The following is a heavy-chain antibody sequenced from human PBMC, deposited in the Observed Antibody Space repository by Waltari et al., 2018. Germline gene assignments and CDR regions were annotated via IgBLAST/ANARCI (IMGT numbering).Heavy chain of an antibody. CDR2: TNSDESST. Sequence: EVQLVESGGGLVQPGGSLRLSCAASGFPSSNYWMHWVRQAPGKGLVWVSRTNSDESSTSYADSVKGRFTISRDNAKNTLYLQINSLRAEDTAVYYCARSSIAGIDYWGQGTLVTVSS. V-gene: IGHV3-74*01. J-gene: IGHJ4*02. D-gene: IGHD2-21*01. CDR1: GFPSSNYW. CDR3: ARSSIAGIDY.